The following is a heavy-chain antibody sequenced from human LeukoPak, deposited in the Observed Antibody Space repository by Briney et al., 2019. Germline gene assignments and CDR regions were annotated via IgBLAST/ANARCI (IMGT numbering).Heavy chain of an antibody. CDR1: GFTFSSYA. CDR2: ISGSGGST. V-gene: IGHV3-23*01. Sequence: GGSLRLSCAASGFTFSSYAMSWVRQAPAKGLEWVSAISGSGGSTYYADSVKGRFTISRDNSKNTLYLQMYSLRAEDAAVYYCAKIPQQLVLGYFDYWGQGTLVTVSS. D-gene: IGHD6-13*01. J-gene: IGHJ4*02. CDR3: AKIPQQLVLGYFDY.